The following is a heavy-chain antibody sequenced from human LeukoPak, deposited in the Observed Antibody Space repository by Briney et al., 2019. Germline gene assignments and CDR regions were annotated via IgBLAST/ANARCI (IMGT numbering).Heavy chain of an antibody. J-gene: IGHJ4*02. CDR2: LWYGGSDI. Sequence: GGSLSLSCAASGFTLSRYGMHWVRQAPGKGLEWVAVLWYGGSDIYYADSVKGRFTVSRDNSKNTMSLHMNSLRTEDTAVYYCARDSPTAVAGNFEYWGQGTLVTVSS. CDR3: ARDSPTAVAGNFEY. D-gene: IGHD6-19*01. CDR1: GFTLSRYG. V-gene: IGHV3-33*01.